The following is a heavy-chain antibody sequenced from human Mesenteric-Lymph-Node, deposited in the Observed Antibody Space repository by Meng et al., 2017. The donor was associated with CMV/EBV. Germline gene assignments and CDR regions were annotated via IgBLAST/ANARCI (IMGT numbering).Heavy chain of an antibody. CDR1: GGTFSSYA. D-gene: IGHD3-3*01. J-gene: IGHJ6*02. CDR2: MNPNSGNT. V-gene: IGHV1-8*03. CDR3: ARGPRGLRFARTTYYGMDV. Sequence: ASVKVSCKASGGTFSSYAINWVRQATGQGLEWMGWMNPNSGNTGYAQKFQGRVTITRNTSISTAYMELSSLRSEDTAVYYCARGPRGLRFARTTYYGMDVWGQGTTVTVSS.